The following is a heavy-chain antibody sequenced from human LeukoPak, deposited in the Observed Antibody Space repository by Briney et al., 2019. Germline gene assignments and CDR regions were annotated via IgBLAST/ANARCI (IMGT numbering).Heavy chain of an antibody. CDR2: IYHSGTT. V-gene: IGHV4-34*11. J-gene: IGHJ4*02. CDR1: GGSFSGYF. CDR3: RDTEQWLGRTLDY. Sequence: PSETLSLTCAVYGGSFSGYFWGWIRQPPGKGLECIGTIYHSGTTFLNPSLKSRVTISVDTSMNQFSLKLTSVIAADTAMYCIRDTEQWLGRTLDYWGQGTLVTVSS. D-gene: IGHD6-19*01.